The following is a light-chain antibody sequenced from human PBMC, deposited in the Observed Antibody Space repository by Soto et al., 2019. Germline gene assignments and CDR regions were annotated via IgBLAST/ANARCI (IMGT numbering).Light chain of an antibody. CDR3: QQYNKWPPWT. V-gene: IGKV3-15*01. CDR1: QSVSSN. Sequence: EIVMTQSPATLSVSPGERVTLSCRASQSVSSNLAWYQQKPGQAPRLLIYGASTRATGIPARFSGSGSETEFTLTISSLQSEDFVVYYCQQYNKWPPWTFGQGTKVDIK. CDR2: GAS. J-gene: IGKJ1*01.